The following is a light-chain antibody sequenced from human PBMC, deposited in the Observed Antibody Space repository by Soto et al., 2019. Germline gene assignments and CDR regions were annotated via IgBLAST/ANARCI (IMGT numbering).Light chain of an antibody. V-gene: IGKV3-11*01. CDR1: QTVSRH. CDR2: DTS. Sequence: EIVLTQSPATLSLSPGERATLSCRASQTVSRHLAWYQQKPGQAPRLLIYDTSNRATGIPARFSGSGSGTDFTLTISGLETEDFAVYYCQQRGNWPPGFTFGPGTTVYMK. CDR3: QQRGNWPPGFT. J-gene: IGKJ3*01.